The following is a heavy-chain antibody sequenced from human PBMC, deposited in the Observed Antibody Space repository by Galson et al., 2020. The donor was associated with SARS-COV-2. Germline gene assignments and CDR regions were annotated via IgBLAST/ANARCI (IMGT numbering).Heavy chain of an antibody. J-gene: IGHJ6*02. CDR1: GGSISSYY. D-gene: IGHD3-3*01. CDR3: ARHLRFLKWLFGNGMDV. CDR2: IYSTGTT. Sequence: SETLSLTCTVSGGSISSYYWSWIRQPPGKGLEWLGYIYSTGTTKYNPSLKSRITMSVDTPKNQFSLNLSEVTAADTAVYYCARHLRFLKWLFGNGMDVWGQGTTVTVSS. V-gene: IGHV4-59*08.